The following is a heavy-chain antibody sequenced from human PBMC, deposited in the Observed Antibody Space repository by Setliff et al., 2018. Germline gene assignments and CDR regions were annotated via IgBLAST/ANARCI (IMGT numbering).Heavy chain of an antibody. Sequence: KPSETLSLTCTVSDDSFTSSRYYWGWIRQAPGSGLEWIGSISYSGTPYYNASVESRVTISIDTSRNQFSLELRSATVADTATYYCVRPGGTTVVARHFDYWGPGILVTVSS. J-gene: IGHJ4*01. CDR2: ISYSGTP. V-gene: IGHV4-39*01. D-gene: IGHD2-15*01. CDR3: VRPGGTTVVARHFDY. CDR1: DDSFTSSRYY.